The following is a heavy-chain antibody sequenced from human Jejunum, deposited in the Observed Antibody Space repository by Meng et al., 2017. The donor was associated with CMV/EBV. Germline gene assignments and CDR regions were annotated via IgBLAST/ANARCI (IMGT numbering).Heavy chain of an antibody. CDR1: GGSFSNYY. CDR2: VSHDGST. D-gene: IGHD3-10*01. Sequence: TFAVYGGSFSNYYWSWIRQTPGKGLEWIGEVSHDGSTNYNPSLKSRVTISVDTSKNQFSLTLTSATAADTAVYYCVRDPFREWFDPWGQGTLVTVSS. CDR3: VRDPFREWFDP. V-gene: IGHV4-34*01. J-gene: IGHJ5*02.